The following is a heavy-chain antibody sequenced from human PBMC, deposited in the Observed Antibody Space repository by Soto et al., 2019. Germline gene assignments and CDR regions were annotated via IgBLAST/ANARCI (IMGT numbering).Heavy chain of an antibody. CDR3: ARDGENWANYYYYGMDA. CDR2: ISYSGST. V-gene: IGHV4-30-4*01. Sequence: SETLSLTCTVSGGSISSGDYYWSWIRQPPGKGLEWIGYISYSGSTYYNPSLQSRVTISVDTSKNQFSLKLTSVTAADTAVYYCARDGENWANYYYYGMDALGQGTTVTVSS. J-gene: IGHJ6*02. CDR1: GGSISSGDYY. D-gene: IGHD7-27*01.